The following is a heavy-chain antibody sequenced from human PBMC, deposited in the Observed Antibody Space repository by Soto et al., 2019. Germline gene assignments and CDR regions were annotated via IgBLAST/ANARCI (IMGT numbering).Heavy chain of an antibody. CDR2: ISGSGDVI. J-gene: IGHJ4*02. Sequence: EVHLLESGGNLVQPGGSLRLSCAASGFTFSSYAMSWVRQAPGKGPEWVSSISGSGDVIHYADSVKGRFTISRDNSKNTLWLQMNSLRAEDTAVYYCAKAIRFLDMALDNWGQGALVTVPS. CDR3: AKAIRFLDMALDN. CDR1: GFTFSSYA. D-gene: IGHD3-9*01. V-gene: IGHV3-23*01.